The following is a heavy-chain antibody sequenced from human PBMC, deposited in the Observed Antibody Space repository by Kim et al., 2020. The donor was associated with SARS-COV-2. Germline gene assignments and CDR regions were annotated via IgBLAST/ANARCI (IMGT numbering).Heavy chain of an antibody. Sequence: SETLSLTCAVYGGSFSGYYWSWIRQPPGKGLEWIGEINHSGSTNYNPSLKSRVTISVDTSKNQFSLKLSSVTAADTAVYYCAAFYSSSWYEGRKCEYFQ. D-gene: IGHD6-13*01. V-gene: IGHV4-34*01. CDR3: AAFYSSSWYEGRKCEYFQ. CDR2: INHSGST. J-gene: IGHJ1*01. CDR1: GGSFSGYY.